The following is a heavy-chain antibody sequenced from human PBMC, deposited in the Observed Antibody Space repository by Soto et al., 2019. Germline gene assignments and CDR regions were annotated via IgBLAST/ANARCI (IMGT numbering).Heavy chain of an antibody. CDR3: AKEPGADYGHYCYY. J-gene: IGHJ4*02. D-gene: IGHD4-17*01. CDR2: ISVGGGSP. CDR1: GFTFSSYA. Sequence: EVQLLESGGDLVQPGGSLRLSCEASGFTFSSYAMSWVRQAPGKGLGWVSGISVGGGSPYYADSVKGRFTISRDNTKNTLFQQMNRLRDEDTAIYYCAKEPGADYGHYCYYWGQGTLVTVSS. V-gene: IGHV3-23*01.